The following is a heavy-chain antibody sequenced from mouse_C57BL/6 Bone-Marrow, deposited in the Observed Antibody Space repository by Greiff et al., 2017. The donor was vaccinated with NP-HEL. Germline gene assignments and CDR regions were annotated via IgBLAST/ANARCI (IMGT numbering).Heavy chain of an antibody. J-gene: IGHJ4*01. V-gene: IGHV1-81*01. CDR1: GYTFTSYG. CDR3: ARWGTTAYYAMDY. CDR2: IYPRSGNT. D-gene: IGHD1-2*01. Sequence: QVQLQQSGAELARPGASVNLSCKASGYTFTSYGISWVKQRTGQGLEWIGEIYPRSGNTYYNEKFKGKATLTADKSSSTAYMELRSLTSEDSAVYFCARWGTTAYYAMDYWGQGTSVTVSS.